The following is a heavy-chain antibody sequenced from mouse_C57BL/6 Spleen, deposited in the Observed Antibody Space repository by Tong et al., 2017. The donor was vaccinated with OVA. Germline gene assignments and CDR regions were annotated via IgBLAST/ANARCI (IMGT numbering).Heavy chain of an antibody. CDR3: ARHGNGGYFDV. Sequence: EVQLQESGGDLVKPGGSLKLSCAASGFTFSSYDMSWVRKTPEKRLELVAAINSDGGSTYYPDTMERRFIISRDNTKKTLYLQMSSLRSEDTALYYCARHGNGGYFDVWGTGTTVTVSS. V-gene: IGHV5-2*01. CDR1: GFTFSSYD. J-gene: IGHJ1*03. CDR2: INSDGGST. D-gene: IGHD2-1*01.